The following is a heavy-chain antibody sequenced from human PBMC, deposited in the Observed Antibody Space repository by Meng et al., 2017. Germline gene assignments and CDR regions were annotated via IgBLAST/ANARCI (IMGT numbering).Heavy chain of an antibody. CDR2: INPNSGGT. CDR3: ASELNTYGSGSYAY. V-gene: IGHV1-2*06. CDR1: GYTFTGYY. J-gene: IGHJ4*02. Sequence: QVQLVQSGGEVKKPGASVKASCKASGYTFTGYYMHWVRQAPGQGLEWMGRINPNSGGTNYAQKFQGRVTMTRDTSISTAYMELSRLRSDDTAVYYCASELNTYGSGSYAYWGQGTLVTVSS. D-gene: IGHD3-10*01.